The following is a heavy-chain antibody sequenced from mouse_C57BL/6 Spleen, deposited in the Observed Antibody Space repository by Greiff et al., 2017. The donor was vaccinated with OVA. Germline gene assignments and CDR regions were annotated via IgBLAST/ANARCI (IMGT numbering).Heavy chain of an antibody. D-gene: IGHD2-2*01. V-gene: IGHV10-1*01. CDR2: IRSKSNNYAT. CDR3: VRQPYGYGSMDY. Sequence: EVKLVESGGGLVQPKGSLKLSCAASGFSFNTYAMNWVRQAPGKGLEWVARIRSKSNNYATYYADSVKDRFTISRDDSESMLYLQMNNLKTEDTAMYYCVRQPYGYGSMDYWGQGTSVTVSS. J-gene: IGHJ4*01. CDR1: GFSFNTYA.